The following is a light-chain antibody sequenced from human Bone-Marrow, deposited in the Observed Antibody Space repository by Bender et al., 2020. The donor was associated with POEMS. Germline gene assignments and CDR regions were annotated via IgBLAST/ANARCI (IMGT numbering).Light chain of an antibody. V-gene: IGLV3-1*01. Sequence: SYDLTQPPSVSVPPGQTARITCSGDKLGNKYAYWYQQRPGQSPVVVLYQDSKRPSGIPERFSGSKSGNTASLTISGLQTEDEADYHCCSFAIANTFVFGTGTKVTVL. J-gene: IGLJ1*01. CDR1: KLGNKY. CDR2: QDS. CDR3: CSFAIANTFV.